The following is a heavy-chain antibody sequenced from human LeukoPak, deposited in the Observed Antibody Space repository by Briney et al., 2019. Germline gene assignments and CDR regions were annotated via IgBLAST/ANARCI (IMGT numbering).Heavy chain of an antibody. CDR1: GYSFTTYW. CDR2: IYPGDSDI. J-gene: IGHJ3*02. CDR3: ARHWQDPTSMIVVVPLGNAFDI. D-gene: IGHD3-22*01. Sequence: GESLKISCKGSGYSFTTYWIGWVRQMPGKGLEWMGIIYPGDSDIRYSPSFQGQVTISVDKSISTAYLQWSSLKASDTALYYCARHWQDPTSMIVVVPLGNAFDIGGQGTMVTVSS. V-gene: IGHV5-51*01.